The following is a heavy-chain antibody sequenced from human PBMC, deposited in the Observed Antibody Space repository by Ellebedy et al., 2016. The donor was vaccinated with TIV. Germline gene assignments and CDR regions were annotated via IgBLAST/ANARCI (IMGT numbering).Heavy chain of an antibody. CDR1: GFILSNYW. Sequence: GGSLRLXXAASGFILSNYWMHWVRQVPGKGLVWVSHIRGDGISTSYADSVKGRFIISRDNAKNTMYLQMNSLRAEDTAVYYCARDGVGLIDLDSWGQGTLVTVSS. J-gene: IGHJ4*02. D-gene: IGHD3-3*01. V-gene: IGHV3-74*01. CDR2: IRGDGIST. CDR3: ARDGVGLIDLDS.